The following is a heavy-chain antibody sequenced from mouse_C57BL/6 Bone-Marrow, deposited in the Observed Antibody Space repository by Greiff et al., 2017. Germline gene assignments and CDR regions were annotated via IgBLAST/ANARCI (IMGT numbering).Heavy chain of an antibody. D-gene: IGHD2-4*01. CDR3: ARHYDSWFAY. CDR2: IHPNSGST. J-gene: IGHJ3*01. V-gene: IGHV1-64*01. CDR1: GYTFTSYW. Sequence: QVQLQQPGAELVKPGASVKLSCKASGYTFTSYWMHWVKQRPGQGLEWIGMIHPNSGSTNYNEKFKSKATLTVDKSSSTAYMQLSSLTSDDSAVYYCARHYDSWFAYWGQGTLVTVSA.